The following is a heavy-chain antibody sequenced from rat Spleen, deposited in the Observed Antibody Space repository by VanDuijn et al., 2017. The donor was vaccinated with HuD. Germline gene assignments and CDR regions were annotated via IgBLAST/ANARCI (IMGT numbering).Heavy chain of an antibody. J-gene: IGHJ3*01. Sequence: EVQLVESGGGLVQPGRSLKLSCVASGFTFNNYWMTWIRQAPGKGLEWVASISHSGGNTYYPDSVKGRFSISRDNARGILYLHMSSLRSEDTATYYCAAAGTRVSRFAYWGQGTLVTVSS. D-gene: IGHD1-4*01. CDR3: AAAGTRVSRFAY. V-gene: IGHV5-31*01. CDR1: GFTFNNYW. CDR2: ISHSGGNT.